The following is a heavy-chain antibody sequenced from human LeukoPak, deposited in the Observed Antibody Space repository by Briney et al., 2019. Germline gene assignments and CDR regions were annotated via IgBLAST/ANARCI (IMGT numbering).Heavy chain of an antibody. CDR3: AREVGYSSGWYKYYYYYMDV. CDR1: GGSISSYY. Sequence: SETLSLTCTVSGGSISSYYWSWIRQPPGKGLEWIGYIYYSGSTSYNPSLKSRVTISVDTSKNQFSLKLSSVTAADTAVYYCAREVGYSSGWYKYYYYYMDVWGKGTTVTVSS. D-gene: IGHD6-19*01. V-gene: IGHV4-59*12. CDR2: IYYSGST. J-gene: IGHJ6*03.